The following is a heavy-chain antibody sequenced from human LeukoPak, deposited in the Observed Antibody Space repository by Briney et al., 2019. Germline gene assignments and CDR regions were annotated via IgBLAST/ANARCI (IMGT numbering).Heavy chain of an antibody. CDR1: GFTFSDYY. Sequence: GGSLRLSCAVSGFTFSDYYMSWIRQAPGEGLGWVSYISSSSSYTNYADSVKRGFTISSDNAKHSQYLQIASLRAEDTAVYYCASGIAVAGSEEIYFDYWGQGTLVTVSS. V-gene: IGHV3-11*03. J-gene: IGHJ4*02. D-gene: IGHD6-19*01. CDR2: ISSSSSYT. CDR3: ASGIAVAGSEEIYFDY.